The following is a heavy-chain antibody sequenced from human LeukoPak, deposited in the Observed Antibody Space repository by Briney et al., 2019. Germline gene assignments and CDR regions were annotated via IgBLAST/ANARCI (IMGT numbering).Heavy chain of an antibody. CDR2: IYYSGST. J-gene: IGHJ6*03. Sequence: TASETLSLTCTVSGGSIRSYYWSWIRQPPGKGLEWIGYIYYSGSTNYNPSLKSRVTISVDTSKNQFSLKLSSVTAADTAVYYCARHFAFSYYYMDVWGKGTTVTVSS. CDR3: ARHFAFSYYYMDV. V-gene: IGHV4-59*08. CDR1: GGSIRSYY.